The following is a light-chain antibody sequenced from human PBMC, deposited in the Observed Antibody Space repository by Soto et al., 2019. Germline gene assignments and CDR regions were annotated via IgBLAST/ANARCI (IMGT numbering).Light chain of an antibody. Sequence: QPVLTQPPSVSWAPGQRVTISCTGSRSNIGANYDVHWYQQLPGTAPKLLIYGNTNRPSGVPDRFSGSKSGTSASLAITGLQAEDEADYYCQSYDSSLSGVVFGGGTQLTVL. V-gene: IGLV1-40*01. CDR3: QSYDSSLSGVV. CDR1: RSNIGANYD. J-gene: IGLJ2*01. CDR2: GNT.